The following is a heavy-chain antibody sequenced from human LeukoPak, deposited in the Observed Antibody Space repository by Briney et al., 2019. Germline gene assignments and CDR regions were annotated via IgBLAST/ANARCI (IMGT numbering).Heavy chain of an antibody. J-gene: IGHJ5*02. V-gene: IGHV4-38-2*02. D-gene: IGHD4-17*01. CDR3: AFDDYRDWFDP. CDR2: INHSGST. CDR1: GYSISSGYF. Sequence: SETLSLTCTVSGYSISSGYFWGWIRQPPGKGLEWIGEINHSGSTNYNPSLKSRVTISVDTSKNQFSLKLSSVTAADTAVYYCAFDDYRDWFDPWGQGTLVTVSS.